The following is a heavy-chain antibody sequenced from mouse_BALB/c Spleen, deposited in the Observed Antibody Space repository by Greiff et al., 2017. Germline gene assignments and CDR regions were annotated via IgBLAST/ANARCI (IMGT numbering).Heavy chain of an antibody. J-gene: IGHJ3*01. D-gene: IGHD3-3*01. V-gene: IGHV1-7*01. CDR3: ARWGPFFAY. CDR2: INPSTGYT. CDR1: GYTFTSYW. Sequence: VQGVESGAELAKPGASVKMSCKASGYTFTSYWMHWVKQRPGQGLEWIGYINPSTGYTEYNQKFKDKATLTADKSSSTAYMQLSSLTSEDSAVYYCARWGPFFAYWGQGTLVTVSA.